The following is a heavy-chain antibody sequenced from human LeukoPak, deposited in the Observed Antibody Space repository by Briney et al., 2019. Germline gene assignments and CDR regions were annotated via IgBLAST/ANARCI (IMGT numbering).Heavy chain of an antibody. V-gene: IGHV3-15*01. Sequence: GGSLRLSCGGSGFSFKDSWMSWVRQVPGKGLEWLGRIKSESAGGTIDYVAPVKGGFTISRDDSKNTVYLEMSSLKAEDTAVYYCTTDPRYWGQGTLVTVSS. J-gene: IGHJ4*02. CDR3: TTDPRY. CDR1: GFSFKDSW. CDR2: IKSESAGGTI.